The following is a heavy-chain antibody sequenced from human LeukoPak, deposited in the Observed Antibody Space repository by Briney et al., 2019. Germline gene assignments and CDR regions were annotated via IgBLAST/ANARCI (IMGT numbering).Heavy chain of an antibody. V-gene: IGHV4-34*01. Sequence: SETLSLTCNVSGGSFHGYYWSWIRQTPEKGLEWIGEINDSGITNFNPSLKSRITMSVDTSKKQFSLILRSVTAADTALFYCARVYSFGSEALPRRNWFDPWGQGTRVIVSS. J-gene: IGHJ5*02. CDR1: GGSFHGYY. D-gene: IGHD3-16*01. CDR3: ARVYSFGSEALPRRNWFDP. CDR2: INDSGIT.